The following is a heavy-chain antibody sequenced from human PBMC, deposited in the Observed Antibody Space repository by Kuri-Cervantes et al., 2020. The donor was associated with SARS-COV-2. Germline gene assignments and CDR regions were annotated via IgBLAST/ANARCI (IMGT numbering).Heavy chain of an antibody. Sequence: SVKVSCKVSGYTLTELSMHWVRQAPGKGLEWMGGFDPEDGETIYAQKFQGRVTMTEDTSTDTAYMELSSLRSEDTAVYYCATGRAVTIFGVAVNWFDPWGQGTLVTVSS. CDR3: ATGRAVTIFGVAVNWFDP. D-gene: IGHD3-3*01. CDR1: GYTLTELS. J-gene: IGHJ5*02. V-gene: IGHV1-24*01. CDR2: FDPEDGET.